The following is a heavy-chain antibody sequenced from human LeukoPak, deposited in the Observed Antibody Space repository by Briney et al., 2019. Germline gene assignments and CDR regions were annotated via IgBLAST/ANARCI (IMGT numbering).Heavy chain of an antibody. Sequence: SVKVSCKASGGTFSSYAISWVQQAPGQGLEWMGRIIPILGIANYAQKFQGRVTITADKSTSTAYMELSSLRSEDTAVYYCARDKAMAASFDYWGQGTLVTVSS. D-gene: IGHD5-18*01. CDR1: GGTFSSYA. V-gene: IGHV1-69*04. J-gene: IGHJ4*02. CDR2: IIPILGIA. CDR3: ARDKAMAASFDY.